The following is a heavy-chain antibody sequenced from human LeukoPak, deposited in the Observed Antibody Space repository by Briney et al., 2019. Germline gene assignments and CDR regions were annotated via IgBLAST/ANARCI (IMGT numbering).Heavy chain of an antibody. J-gene: IGHJ4*02. CDR2: IYYSGST. CDR3: ARGAGTMVRGVIIRY. CDR1: GGSISSYY. D-gene: IGHD3-10*01. Sequence: SETLSLTCTVSGGSISSYYWSWIRQPPGKGLEWIGYIYYSGSTNYNPSLKSRVTISVDTSKNQFSLKLSSVTAADTAVYYCARGAGTMVRGVIIRYWGQGTLVTVSS. V-gene: IGHV4-59*01.